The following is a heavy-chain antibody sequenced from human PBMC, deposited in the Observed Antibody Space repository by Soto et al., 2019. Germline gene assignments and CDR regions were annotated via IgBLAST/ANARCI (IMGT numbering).Heavy chain of an antibody. CDR2: IKQDGGEK. CDR3: ARDSHAHFDY. J-gene: IGHJ4*01. V-gene: IGHV3-7*01. CDR1: GFTFSNDW. Sequence: GGSLRLSCAASGFTFSNDWMSWFRQAPGRGLEWVASIKQDGGEKYYMDSVKGRFTISKDNAKNSLYLQLNSLRAGDTAVYYCARDSHAHFDYWGQGTLVTVSS.